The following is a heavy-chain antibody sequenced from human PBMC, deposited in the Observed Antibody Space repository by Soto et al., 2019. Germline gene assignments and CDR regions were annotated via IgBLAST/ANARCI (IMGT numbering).Heavy chain of an antibody. J-gene: IGHJ4*02. V-gene: IGHV1-24*01. CDR1: GYILTELS. CDR2: FDPEDGET. CDR3: ATAQGRDYDFLTVYYKDPFDY. Sequence: GASVKVSCKVSGYILTELSMHWVRQAPGKGLEWMGGFDPEDGETIYAQKFQGRVTMTEDTSTDTAYMELSSLRSEDTAVYYCATAQGRDYDFLTVYYKDPFDYGGRGPLVTVSS. D-gene: IGHD3-9*01.